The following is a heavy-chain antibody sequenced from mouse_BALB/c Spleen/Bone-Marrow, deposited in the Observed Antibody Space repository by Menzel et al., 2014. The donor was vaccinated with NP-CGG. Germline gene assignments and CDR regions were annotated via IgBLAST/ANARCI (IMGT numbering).Heavy chain of an antibody. CDR1: GYSITRDYA. J-gene: IGHJ3*01. V-gene: IGHV3-2*02. CDR2: ISYSGST. Sequence: EVKLVESGPGLVKPSQSLSLTCTVTGYSITRDYAWNWIRQFTGNKLEWMGYISYSGSTTYNPSLKSRFSITRDTSKNQFFLQLNSVTTEDTATYYCARSSSYDYDVGFAYWGQGTLVTVSA. D-gene: IGHD2-4*01. CDR3: ARSSSYDYDVGFAY.